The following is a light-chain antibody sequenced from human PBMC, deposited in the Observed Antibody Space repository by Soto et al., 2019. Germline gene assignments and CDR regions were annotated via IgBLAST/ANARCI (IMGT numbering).Light chain of an antibody. CDR1: SSDVGGYNY. CDR2: EVS. CDR3: SSYTSSSTLLYV. J-gene: IGLJ1*01. V-gene: IGLV2-14*01. Sequence: SALTQPASVSGFRGQSITISCTGTSSDVGGYNYVSWYQQHPGKAPKLMIYEVSNRPSGVSNRFSGSKSGNTASLTISGLQAEDEADYYCSSYTSSSTLLYVFGTGTKVTVL.